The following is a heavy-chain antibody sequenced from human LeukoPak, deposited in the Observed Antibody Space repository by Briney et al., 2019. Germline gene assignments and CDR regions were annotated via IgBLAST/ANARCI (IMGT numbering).Heavy chain of an antibody. CDR2: FDPEDGET. Sequence: ASVKVSCKVSGYTLTELSMHWVRQAPGKGLEWMGGFDPEDGETIYAQKFQGRVTVTEDTSTDTAYMELSSLRSEDTAVYYCATDSRTLAAGTWYYYYGIDVWGQGTTVTVSS. CDR3: ATDSRTLAAGTWYYYYGIDV. V-gene: IGHV1-24*01. J-gene: IGHJ6*02. CDR1: GYTLTELS. D-gene: IGHD6-13*01.